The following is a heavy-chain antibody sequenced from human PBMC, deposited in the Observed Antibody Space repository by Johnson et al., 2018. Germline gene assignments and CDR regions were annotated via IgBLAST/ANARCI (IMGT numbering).Heavy chain of an antibody. J-gene: IGHJ4*02. CDR1: GFTFSSSG. CDR3: ARGFGQIYAPPYFDY. Sequence: QVQLVQSGGGVVQPGTSLRLSCSASGFTFSSSGMHWVRQAPGKGLEWVAIIWHDGSNKYYVDSVKGRFTISRDNSNNTLYRQMDSLRAEDTAVYYCARGFGQIYAPPYFDYWGQGTLVTVSS. V-gene: IGHV3-33*01. CDR2: IWHDGSNK. D-gene: IGHD2-2*01.